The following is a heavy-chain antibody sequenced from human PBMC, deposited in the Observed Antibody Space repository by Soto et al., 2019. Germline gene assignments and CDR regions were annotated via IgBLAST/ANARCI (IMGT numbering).Heavy chain of an antibody. CDR2: IWYDGRNT. J-gene: IGHJ4*02. D-gene: IGHD3-22*01. CDR1: GFTFSSYV. CDR3: ARTAYDYDSSGYYFDG. V-gene: IGHV3-33*01. Sequence: QVQLVESGGGVVQPGRSLRLSCAASGFTFSSYVMHWVRQAPGKGLEWVAVIWYDGRNTYYADSVKGRFTISRDNSKNTLYLQMNSLRAEDTAVYYCARTAYDYDSSGYYFDGWGQGTLVTVSS.